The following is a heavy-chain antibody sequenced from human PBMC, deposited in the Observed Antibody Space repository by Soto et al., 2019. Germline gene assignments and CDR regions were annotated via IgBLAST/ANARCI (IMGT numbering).Heavy chain of an antibody. V-gene: IGHV3-21*06. CDR1: GFTFTRYS. J-gene: IGHJ4*02. Sequence: EVQLVESGGGLVKPGGSLRLSCVASGFTFTRYSMNWVRQAPGKGLEGVSSFSSTTNYIYYGDSMKGRFTISRDNAKNSLYLEMNSLRAEDTAVYYCARESEDLTSNFDYWGQGTLVTVSS. CDR3: ARESEDLTSNFDY. CDR2: FSSTTNYI.